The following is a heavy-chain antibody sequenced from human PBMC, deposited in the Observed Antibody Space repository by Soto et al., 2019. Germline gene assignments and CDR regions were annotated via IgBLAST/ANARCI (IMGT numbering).Heavy chain of an antibody. CDR3: ARDLDGSWSYYTKY. J-gene: IGHJ4*02. CDR2: ISPHKDNT. D-gene: IGHD3-10*01. V-gene: IGHV1-18*01. Sequence: QVQLVQSGAEVKKPGASVKVSCKTSGYTFSSIGISWVRQAPGQGLEWMGWISPHKDNTYYAQRLQGRVTMTTDTSTSTAYMELRSLRSDDTAVYFCARDLDGSWSYYTKYWGQGTLVTVSS. CDR1: GYTFSSIG.